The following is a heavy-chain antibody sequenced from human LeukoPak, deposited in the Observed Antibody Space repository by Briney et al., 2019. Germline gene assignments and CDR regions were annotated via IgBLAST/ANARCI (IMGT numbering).Heavy chain of an antibody. Sequence: ASVKVSCKASGYTFTSYYMHWVRQAPGQGLEWMGIINPSGGSTSYAQKFQGRVTMTRDTSISTAYMELSRLRSDDTAVYYCARDGVDYWGQGTLVTVSS. CDR2: INPSGGST. CDR3: ARDGVDY. CDR1: GYTFTSYY. J-gene: IGHJ4*02. V-gene: IGHV1-46*01.